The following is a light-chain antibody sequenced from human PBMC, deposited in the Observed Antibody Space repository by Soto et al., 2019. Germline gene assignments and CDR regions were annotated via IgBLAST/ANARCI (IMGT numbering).Light chain of an antibody. J-gene: IGKJ2*01. CDR1: QPISTW. CDR2: DAS. V-gene: IGKV1-5*01. CDR3: QHYNDYSYS. Sequence: DIQMTQSPSTLPASIGDIVTITCRASQPISTWLAWYQQKPGKAPNLLLQDASRLSSGVPSRFAGGGSGTVFTLTISSLQPDDFATYYCQHYNDYSYSFGQGTRLEIK.